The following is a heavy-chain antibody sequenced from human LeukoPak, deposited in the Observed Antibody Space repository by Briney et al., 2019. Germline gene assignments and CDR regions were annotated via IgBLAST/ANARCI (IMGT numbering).Heavy chain of an antibody. J-gene: IGHJ4*02. V-gene: IGHV4-39*01. D-gene: IGHD1-26*01. CDR3: ATARYSGSYGSLDY. Sequence: SETLSLTCTVSGGSISSSSYYWGWIRQPPGKGLEWIGSIYYSGSTYYNPSLKSRVTISVDTSKNQFSLKLSSVTAADTAVYYCATARYSGSYGSLDYWGQGTLVTVSS. CDR1: GGSISSSSYY. CDR2: IYYSGST.